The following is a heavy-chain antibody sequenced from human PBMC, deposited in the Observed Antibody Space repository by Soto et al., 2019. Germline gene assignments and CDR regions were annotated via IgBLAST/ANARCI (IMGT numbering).Heavy chain of an antibody. D-gene: IGHD6-19*01. CDR1: GYTFSRFG. Sequence: GXSVKVSCKASGYTFSRFGFCLVRQAPGQGLEFMGWISAYHGGTDYAQNFQVRVTMTTDTPTSTAYMELRSLRSDDTAVYYCARLYSSGWPRSYFDYWGQGTLVTVS. CDR2: ISAYHGGT. J-gene: IGHJ4*02. CDR3: ARLYSSGWPRSYFDY. V-gene: IGHV1-18*01.